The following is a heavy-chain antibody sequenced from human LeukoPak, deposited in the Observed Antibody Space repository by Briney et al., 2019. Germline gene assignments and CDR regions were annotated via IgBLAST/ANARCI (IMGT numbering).Heavy chain of an antibody. CDR2: FDPEDGET. CDR1: GYTLTELS. D-gene: IGHD5-18*01. J-gene: IGHJ4*02. V-gene: IGHV1-24*01. CDR3: ARARGYSYGYHGDY. Sequence: RASVKVSCKVSGYTLTELSMHWVRQAPGKGLEWMGGFDPEDGETIYAQKFQGRVTMTKDTSTDTAYMELSSLRSEDTAVYYCARARGYSYGYHGDYWGQGTLVTASS.